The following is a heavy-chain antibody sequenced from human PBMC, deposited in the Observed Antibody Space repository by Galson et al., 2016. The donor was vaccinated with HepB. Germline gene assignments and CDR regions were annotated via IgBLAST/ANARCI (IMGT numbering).Heavy chain of an antibody. CDR1: GGSISSGGYY. D-gene: IGHD4/OR15-4a*01. CDR2: IYYTGST. Sequence: TLSLTCNVSGGSISSGGYYWSWIRQHPGQGLEWIEYIYYTGSTFYDPSLKSRVTMLVDTSKNHFSLELRSATAADTAVYYCARTMVANLFPDYWGQGTLVTVSS. V-gene: IGHV4-31*03. J-gene: IGHJ4*02. CDR3: ARTMVANLFPDY.